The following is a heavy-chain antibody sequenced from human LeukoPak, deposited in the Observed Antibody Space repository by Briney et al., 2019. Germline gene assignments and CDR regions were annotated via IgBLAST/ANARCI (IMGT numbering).Heavy chain of an antibody. CDR1: GFTFGDYA. V-gene: IGHV3-49*03. D-gene: IGHD6-13*01. J-gene: IGHJ6*02. CDR3: TRVLGGSSWYRPRYYGMDV. Sequence: GGSLRLSCTASGFTFGDYAMSWFRQAPGKGLEWVGFIRSKVYGGTTEYAASVKGRFTISRDDSKSIAYLQMNSLKTEDTAVYYCTRVLGGSSWYRPRYYGMDVWGQGTTVTVSS. CDR2: IRSKVYGGTT.